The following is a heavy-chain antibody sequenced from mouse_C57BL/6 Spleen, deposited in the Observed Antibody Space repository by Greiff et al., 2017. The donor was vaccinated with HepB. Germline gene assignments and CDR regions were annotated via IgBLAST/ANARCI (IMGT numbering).Heavy chain of an antibody. Sequence: VHVKQSGAELVRPGSSVKMSCKTSGYTFTSYGINWVKQRPGQGLEWIGYIYIGNGYTEYNEKFKGKATLTSDTSSSTAYMQLSSLTSEDSAIYFWARRVYYGSSYAMDYWGQGTSVTVSS. D-gene: IGHD1-1*01. CDR2: IYIGNGYT. CDR1: GYTFTSYG. J-gene: IGHJ4*01. CDR3: ARRVYYGSSYAMDY. V-gene: IGHV1-58*01.